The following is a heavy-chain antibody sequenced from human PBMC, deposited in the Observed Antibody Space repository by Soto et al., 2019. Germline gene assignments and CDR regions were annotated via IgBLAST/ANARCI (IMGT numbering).Heavy chain of an antibody. CDR3: ARGDLLRYFDWLSPETDAFDI. D-gene: IGHD3-9*01. CDR1: GYTFTGYS. Sequence: QVQLVQSGAEVKKPGASVKVSCKASGYTFTGYSMHWERQAPGQGLEWMGWINPNSGGTNYAQKVQGWVTMTRDTSISTAYMELSRLRSDDTAVYYCARGDLLRYFDWLSPETDAFDIWGQGTMVTVSS. CDR2: INPNSGGT. V-gene: IGHV1-2*04. J-gene: IGHJ3*02.